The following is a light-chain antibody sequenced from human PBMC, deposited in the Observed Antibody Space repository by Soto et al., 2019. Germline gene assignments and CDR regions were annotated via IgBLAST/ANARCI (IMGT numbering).Light chain of an antibody. CDR2: DVS. V-gene: IGLV2-14*01. J-gene: IGLJ2*01. CDR3: SSYTSSSPVV. CDR1: SSDVGGYNY. Sequence: QSVLPQPASVSGSPGQSITISCTGTSSDVGGYNYVSWYQRHPGKSPKLMIYDVSNRPSGVSNRFSGSKSGNTAALTISGLKAEDEADYYCSSYTSSSPVVFGGGTKRTVL.